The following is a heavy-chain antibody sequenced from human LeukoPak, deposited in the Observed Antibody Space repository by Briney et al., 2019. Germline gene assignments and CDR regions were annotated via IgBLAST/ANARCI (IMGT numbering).Heavy chain of an antibody. J-gene: IGHJ4*02. V-gene: IGHV4-59*12. CDR3: ARTGGQQLAFDY. CDR1: GGSISSYY. CDR2: IYYSGST. D-gene: IGHD6-13*01. Sequence: SETLSLTCTVSGGSISSYYWSWIRQPPGKGLEWIGYIYYSGSTNYNPSLKSRVTISVDTSKNQFSLKLSSVTAADTAVYYCARTGGQQLAFDYWGQGTLVTVSS.